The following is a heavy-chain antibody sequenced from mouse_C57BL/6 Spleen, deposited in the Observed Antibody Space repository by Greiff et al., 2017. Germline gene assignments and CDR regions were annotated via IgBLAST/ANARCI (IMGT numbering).Heavy chain of an antibody. V-gene: IGHV3-6*01. CDR3: ARVHYYGSSYVYWYFDV. CDR1: GYSITSGYY. Sequence: EVKLMESGPGLVKPSQSLSLTCSVTGYSITSGYYWNWIRQFPGNKLEWMGYISYDGSNNYNPSLKNRISITRDTSKNQFFLKLNSVTTEDTATYDCARVHYYGSSYVYWYFDVWGTGTTVTVSS. D-gene: IGHD1-1*01. CDR2: ISYDGSN. J-gene: IGHJ1*03.